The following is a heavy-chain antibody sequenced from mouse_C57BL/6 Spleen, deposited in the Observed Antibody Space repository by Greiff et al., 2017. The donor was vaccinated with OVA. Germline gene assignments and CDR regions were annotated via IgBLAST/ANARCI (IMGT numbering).Heavy chain of an antibody. J-gene: IGHJ3*01. Sequence: VQLQQPGTELVKPGASVKLSCKASGYTFTSYWMHWVKQRPGQGLEWIGNINPSNGGTNYNEKFKSKATLTVDTSSSTAYMQLSSLTSEDSAVYYCARERSFYYDYDGFEYWGQGTLVTVSA. CDR2: INPSNGGT. CDR3: ARERSFYYDYDGFEY. CDR1: GYTFTSYW. D-gene: IGHD2-4*01. V-gene: IGHV1-53*01.